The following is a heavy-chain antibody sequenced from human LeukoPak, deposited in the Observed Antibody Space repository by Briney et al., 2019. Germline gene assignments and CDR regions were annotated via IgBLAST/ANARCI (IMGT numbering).Heavy chain of an antibody. CDR3: ARDSQTTVLTALSL. D-gene: IGHD4-23*01. CDR1: GGSISSGDYY. Sequence: SETLSLTCTVSGGSISSGDYYWSWIRQPPGKGLEWIGYIYYSGSTNYNPSLKSRVTISVDTSKNQFSLKLSSVAAADTAVYYCARDSQTTVLTALSLWGQGTLVTVSS. CDR2: IYYSGST. J-gene: IGHJ4*02. V-gene: IGHV4-30-4*01.